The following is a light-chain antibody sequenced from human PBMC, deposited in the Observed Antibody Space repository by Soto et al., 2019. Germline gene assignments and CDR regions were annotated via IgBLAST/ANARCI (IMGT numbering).Light chain of an antibody. CDR3: QKYDSLPYT. Sequence: DIQMTQSPSSLSASVGDSVTITCRASQAISNYLAWFQQKPGKPPKLLIYAASTLESGVPSRFSGGRSGTDFTLTISSLQHEDVATFCCQKYDSLPYTFGPGTKVDIK. V-gene: IGKV1-27*01. CDR2: AAS. J-gene: IGKJ3*01. CDR1: QAISNY.